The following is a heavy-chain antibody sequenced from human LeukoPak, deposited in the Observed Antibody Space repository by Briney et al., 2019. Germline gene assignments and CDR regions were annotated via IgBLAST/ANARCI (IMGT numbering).Heavy chain of an antibody. CDR1: GYTFTSYA. Sequence: ASVKVSCKASGYTFTSYAMNWVRQAPGQGLEWMGWINTNTGNPTYAQGFTGRFVFSLDTSVSTAYLQISSLKAEDTAVYYCARDYSGSYYEEYNWFDPWGQGTLVTVSS. CDR3: ARDYSGSYYEEYNWFDP. D-gene: IGHD1-26*01. V-gene: IGHV7-4-1*02. CDR2: INTNTGNP. J-gene: IGHJ5*02.